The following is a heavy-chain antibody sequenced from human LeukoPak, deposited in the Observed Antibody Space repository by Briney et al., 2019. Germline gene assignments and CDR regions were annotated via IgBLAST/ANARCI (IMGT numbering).Heavy chain of an antibody. D-gene: IGHD2-21*01. V-gene: IGHV4-34*01. J-gene: IGHJ4*02. CDR3: ARLIRGGPFDY. CDR1: GGSFSDYY. Sequence: SETLSLTCAVYGGSFSDYYWGWIRQPPGKGLEWIGEINHSGGTNYNPSLKSRVTISVDTSKNQFSLKLSSVTAADTAVYYCARLIRGGPFDYWGQGTLVTVSS. CDR2: INHSGGT.